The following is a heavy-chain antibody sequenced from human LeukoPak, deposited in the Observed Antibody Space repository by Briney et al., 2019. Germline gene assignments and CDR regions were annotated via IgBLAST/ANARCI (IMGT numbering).Heavy chain of an antibody. V-gene: IGHV3-53*01. Sequence: PGGSLRLSCAASGFTVSRNYMSWVRQAPGKGLEWVSIIYTGGTTYYSDSVKGRFTISRDNSNNTLFLQMNSLGAEDTAVYYCARSPNYYDSSGSYYGDALDIWGQGTMVIVSS. CDR2: IYTGGTT. CDR1: GFTVSRNY. D-gene: IGHD3-22*01. J-gene: IGHJ3*02. CDR3: ARSPNYYDSSGSYYGDALDI.